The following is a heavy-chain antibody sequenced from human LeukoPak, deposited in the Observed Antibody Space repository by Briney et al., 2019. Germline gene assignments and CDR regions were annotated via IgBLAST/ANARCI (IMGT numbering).Heavy chain of an antibody. V-gene: IGHV1-18*01. D-gene: IGHD2-2*01. Sequence: GASVKVSCKASGYTFTSYGISWVRQAPGQGLEWMGWISAYNGNTNYAQKLQGRVTMTTDTSTSTAYMELRSLRSDDTAVYYCARDGRDIVVVPAAPPGWYWFDPWGQGTLVTVSS. CDR3: ARDGRDIVVVPAAPPGWYWFDP. CDR1: GYTFTSYG. CDR2: ISAYNGNT. J-gene: IGHJ5*02.